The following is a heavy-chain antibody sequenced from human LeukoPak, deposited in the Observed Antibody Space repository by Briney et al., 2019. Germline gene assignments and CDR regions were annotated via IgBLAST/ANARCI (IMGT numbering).Heavy chain of an antibody. J-gene: IGHJ4*02. CDR1: GFTFRTYW. V-gene: IGHV3-7*01. CDR3: ARLIGDRTIYVH. Sequence: GGSLRLSCAASGFTFRTYWMSWVRQAPGKGLEWVASINQGGSETYYVESVKGRFTISRDNAMNSFFLQMNSLRAEDTAVYYCARLIGDRTIYVHWGQETLVTVSS. D-gene: IGHD6-6*01. CDR2: INQGGSET.